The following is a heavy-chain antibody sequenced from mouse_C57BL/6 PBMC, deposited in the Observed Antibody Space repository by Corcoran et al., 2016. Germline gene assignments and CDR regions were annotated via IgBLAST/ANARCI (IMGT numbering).Heavy chain of an antibody. CDR1: GYTFTDYY. J-gene: IGHJ2*01. V-gene: IGHV1-76*01. CDR3: ARSLYDLFDY. CDR2: IYPGSGNT. Sequence: QVQLKQSGAELVRPGASVKLSCKASGYTFTDYYINWVKQRPGQGLEWIARIYPGSGNTYYNEKFKGKATLTAEKSSSTAYMQLSSLTSEDSAVYFCARSLYDLFDYWGQGTTLTVSS. D-gene: IGHD2-3*01.